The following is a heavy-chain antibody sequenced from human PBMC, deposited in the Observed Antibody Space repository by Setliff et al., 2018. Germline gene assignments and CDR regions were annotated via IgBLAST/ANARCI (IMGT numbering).Heavy chain of an antibody. CDR1: GYTFTKYA. Sequence: ASVKVSCKASGYTFTKYAMNWVRQAPGQGLEWMGWINTNTGIPTYAQGFTGRFDFSLDTSVSTAYLQISSLKAEDTAVYYCAKVSGTYPYYDYYYMDVWGKGTTVTVSS. CDR3: AKVSGTYPYYDYYYMDV. D-gene: IGHD1-26*01. CDR2: INTNTGIP. J-gene: IGHJ6*03. V-gene: IGHV7-4-1*02.